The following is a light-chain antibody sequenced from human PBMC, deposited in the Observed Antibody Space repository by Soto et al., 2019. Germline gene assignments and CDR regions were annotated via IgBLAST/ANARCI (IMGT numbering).Light chain of an antibody. CDR1: SSNIGAGYD. V-gene: IGLV1-40*01. J-gene: IGLJ1*01. CDR2: GNS. CDR3: QSYDSSRSVPYV. Sequence: QSVLTQPPSVSGAPGQRVTISCTGSSSNIGAGYDVHWYQQLPGTAPKLLIYGNSNRPSGVPDRFSGSKSGTSASLAITGLQAEDEADYYCQSYDSSRSVPYVFGTGTKVTVL.